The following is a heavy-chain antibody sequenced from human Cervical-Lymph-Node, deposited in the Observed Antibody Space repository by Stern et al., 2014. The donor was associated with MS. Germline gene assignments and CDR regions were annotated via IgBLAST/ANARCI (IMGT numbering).Heavy chain of an antibody. CDR3: ARDVVVAATPNYYYSGMDV. J-gene: IGHJ6*02. CDR1: GYTFRNYG. D-gene: IGHD2-15*01. Sequence: QVQLVQSGAEVKKPGASVKVSCKASGYTFRNYGISWVRQAPGQGLEWMGWITDDKGNTHNAQTFQGRVTMTIDTSTSTAYMELKRLRSDDTAVYYCARDVVVAATPNYYYSGMDVWGQGTTVTVSS. V-gene: IGHV1-18*01. CDR2: ITDDKGNT.